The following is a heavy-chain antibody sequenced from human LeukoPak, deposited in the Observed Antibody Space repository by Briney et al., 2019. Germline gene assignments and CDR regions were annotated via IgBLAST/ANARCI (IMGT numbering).Heavy chain of an antibody. Sequence: SETLSLTCTVSGGSISSYSWSWIRQPPGKGLEWIGYIYHSGSTYYNPSLKSRVTISVDRSKNQFSLKLSSVTAADTAVYYCARAGSGSYPGWFDPWGQGTLVTVSS. CDR1: GGSISSYS. D-gene: IGHD1-26*01. CDR3: ARAGSGSYPGWFDP. V-gene: IGHV4-30-2*01. CDR2: IYHSGST. J-gene: IGHJ5*02.